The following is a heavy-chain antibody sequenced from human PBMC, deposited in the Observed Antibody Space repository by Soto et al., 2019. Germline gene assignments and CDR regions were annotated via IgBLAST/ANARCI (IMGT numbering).Heavy chain of an antibody. CDR2: IYPGDHET. D-gene: IGHD6-13*01. V-gene: IGHV5-51*01. CDR3: ARSPRSSPYFDY. J-gene: IGHJ4*02. Sequence: GESLKISCRCSGYTFSNFWIAWVRHLPGKGLEWMGIIYPGDHETRYSPSFHGKVTIAADKSINTAYLQWSSLEASDSAFYYCARSPRSSPYFDYWGQGALVTVSS. CDR1: GYTFSNFW.